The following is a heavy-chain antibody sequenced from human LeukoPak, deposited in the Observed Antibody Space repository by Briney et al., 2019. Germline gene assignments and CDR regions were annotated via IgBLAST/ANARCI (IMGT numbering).Heavy chain of an antibody. Sequence: ASVKVSCKASGYTFTTHYMHWVRQAPGQGLEWMGLINPSGTTTNYAQKFRGRVTMTRDLSTSTDYMELSSLRSDDTAVYFCARDPVYSGADLDYWGQGTLVTVSS. CDR2: INPSGTTT. V-gene: IGHV1-46*01. D-gene: IGHD5-12*01. CDR3: ARDPVYSGADLDY. J-gene: IGHJ4*02. CDR1: GYTFTTHY.